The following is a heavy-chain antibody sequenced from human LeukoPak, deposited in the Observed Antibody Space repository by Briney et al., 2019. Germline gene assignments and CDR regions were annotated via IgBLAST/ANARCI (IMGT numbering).Heavy chain of an antibody. CDR3: ARDGKISPYYGMDV. CDR2: IYYSGST. Sequence: SETLSLTCTVSGGSITYYYWSWIRQTPGKGLEWIGYIYYSGSTDYNPSLKSRVTISVDTSKNQFSLKLSSVTAADTAVYYCARDGKISPYYGMDVWGQGTTVTVSS. V-gene: IGHV4-59*01. J-gene: IGHJ6*02. CDR1: GGSITYYY. D-gene: IGHD1-26*01.